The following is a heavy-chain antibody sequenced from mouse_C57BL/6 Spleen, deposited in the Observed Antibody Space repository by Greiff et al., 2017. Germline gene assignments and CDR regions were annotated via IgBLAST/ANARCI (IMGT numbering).Heavy chain of an antibody. CDR3: ARDGSGYRYFAV. J-gene: IGHJ1*03. D-gene: IGHD1-1*01. Sequence: QVHVKQSGAELVKPGASVKLSCKASGYTFTSYWMHWVQQRPGQGLEWIGMIPPNSGSTYYNEKFKSKATLTVDTSSSPAYMQLSSLTSEDAAVYYCARDGSGYRYFAVWGTGTTVTVSA. CDR2: IPPNSGST. V-gene: IGHV1-64*01. CDR1: GYTFTSYW.